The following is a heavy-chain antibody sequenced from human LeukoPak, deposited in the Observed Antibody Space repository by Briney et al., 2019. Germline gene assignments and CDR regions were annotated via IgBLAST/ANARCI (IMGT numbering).Heavy chain of an antibody. V-gene: IGHV3-48*01. CDR1: GFTFSSYS. Sequence: GGSLRLSCAASGFTFSSYSMNWVRQAPGKGLEWVSYISSSSSTIYYADSVKGRFTISRDNAKNSLYLQMNSLRAEDTAVYYCARGGGRLVLDYWGQGTLVTVSS. CDR2: ISSSSSTI. J-gene: IGHJ4*02. D-gene: IGHD6-6*01. CDR3: ARGGGRLVLDY.